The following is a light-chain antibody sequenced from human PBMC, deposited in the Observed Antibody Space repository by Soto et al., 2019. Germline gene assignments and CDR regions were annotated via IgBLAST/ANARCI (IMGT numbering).Light chain of an antibody. V-gene: IGKV3-20*01. CDR2: GAS. CDR1: QSVSSSY. Sequence: EIVLTQSPGTLSLSPGERATLSCRASQSVSSSYLAWYQQKPGQAPRLLIYGASSRATGIPDRFSGSGSGTDFTLTISSLQPDDFATYYCQQYNSYLLTFGGGTKVDI. J-gene: IGKJ4*01. CDR3: QQYNSYLLT.